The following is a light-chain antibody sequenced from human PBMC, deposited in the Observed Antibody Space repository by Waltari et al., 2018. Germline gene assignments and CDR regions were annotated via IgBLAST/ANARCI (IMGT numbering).Light chain of an antibody. Sequence: SALTQPAPVPGSPGHSITISCTRTSSDVGGYNYVTWYHQHPGKAPKLMIYEVSHRPSGVSNRFSGSKSGNTASLTISGLQAEDEADYYCSSYTSSSTLVVFGGGTKLTVL. CDR3: SSYTSSSTLVV. J-gene: IGLJ2*01. CDR1: SSDVGGYNY. CDR2: EVS. V-gene: IGLV2-14*01.